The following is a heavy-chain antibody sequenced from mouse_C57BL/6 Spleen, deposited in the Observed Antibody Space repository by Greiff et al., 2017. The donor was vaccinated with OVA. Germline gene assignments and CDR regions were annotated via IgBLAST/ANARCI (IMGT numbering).Heavy chain of an antibody. CDR1: GYTFTSYW. J-gene: IGHJ3*01. CDR3: ARAGWDEGWFAY. D-gene: IGHD4-1*01. Sequence: QVQLQQPGAELVKPGASVKLSCKASGYTFTSYWMHWVKQRPGQGLEWIGMIHPNSGSTNYNEKFKSKATLTVDKSSSTAYMQLSSLTSEDSAVYYCARAGWDEGWFAYWGQGTLVTVSA. CDR2: IHPNSGST. V-gene: IGHV1-64*01.